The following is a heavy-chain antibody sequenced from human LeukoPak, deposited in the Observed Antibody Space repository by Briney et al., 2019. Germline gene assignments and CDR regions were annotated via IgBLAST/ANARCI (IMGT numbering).Heavy chain of an antibody. Sequence: PGGSLRLSCAASGFSFGSYGMHWVRQAPGKGLEWVAVIWCDGSNKYYADSVKGRFTISRDNSKNTLYLQMNSLRPDDTAVYYCARGHRGVVVTIYQYYGMDVWGQGTTVTVSS. D-gene: IGHD2-21*02. CDR2: IWCDGSNK. J-gene: IGHJ6*02. V-gene: IGHV3-33*01. CDR1: GFSFGSYG. CDR3: ARGHRGVVVTIYQYYGMDV.